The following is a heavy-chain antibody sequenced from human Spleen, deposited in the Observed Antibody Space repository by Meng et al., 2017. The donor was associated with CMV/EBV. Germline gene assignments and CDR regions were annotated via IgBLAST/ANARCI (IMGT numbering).Heavy chain of an antibody. D-gene: IGHD3-3*01. V-gene: IGHV4-59*01. CDR1: GGSISNYY. Sequence: SETLSLTCTVSGGSISNYYWNWIRQPPGKGLEWIGYIYYSGSVNYNPSLKSRVAISIDTSKNQFSLKLSSVTAADTAVYYCARANSPRTYDFWRPYHGDFLDFWGQGALVTVSS. CDR2: IYYSGSV. CDR3: ARANSPRTYDFWRPYHGDFLDF. J-gene: IGHJ4*02.